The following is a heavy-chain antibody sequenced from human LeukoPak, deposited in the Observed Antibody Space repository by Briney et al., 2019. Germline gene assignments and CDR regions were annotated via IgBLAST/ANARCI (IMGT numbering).Heavy chain of an antibody. V-gene: IGHV1-18*01. Sequence: GASVKVSCKXSGYTFTSYGISWVRQAPGQGLEWMGWISTYNGNTNYSQKLQGRVTMTTDTYTSTAYMELRSLRSDATAVYYCASTVSTAGIISLDYWGRGTLVTVSS. J-gene: IGHJ4*02. D-gene: IGHD6-13*01. CDR2: ISTYNGNT. CDR1: GYTFTSYG. CDR3: ASTVSTAGIISLDY.